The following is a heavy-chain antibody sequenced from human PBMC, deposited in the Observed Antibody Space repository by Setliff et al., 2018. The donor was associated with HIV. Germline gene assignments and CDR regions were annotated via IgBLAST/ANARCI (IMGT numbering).Heavy chain of an antibody. Sequence: ASVKVSCKASGYTFTGYYLHWVRQAPGQGLEWMGWIDPNSGGTNYAQKFQGRVNMTRDTSISTTYMELSRLRSDDTAVYYCARDPGYKSTWYGVFDIWGQGTMVTVSS. CDR2: IDPNSGGT. D-gene: IGHD6-13*01. J-gene: IGHJ3*02. V-gene: IGHV1-2*02. CDR3: ARDPGYKSTWYGVFDI. CDR1: GYTFTGYY.